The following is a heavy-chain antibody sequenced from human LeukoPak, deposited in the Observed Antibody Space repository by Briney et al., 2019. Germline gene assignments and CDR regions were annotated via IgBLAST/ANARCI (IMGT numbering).Heavy chain of an antibody. Sequence: SETLSLTCTVSGYSISSGYYWGWIRQPPGKGLEWIGSIYHSGSTYYNPSLKSRVTISVDTSKNQFSLKLSSVTAADTAVYYCARTTKVLLFDYWGQGTLVTVSS. CDR3: ARTTKVLLFDY. V-gene: IGHV4-38-2*02. J-gene: IGHJ4*02. CDR2: IYHSGST. D-gene: IGHD2-21*01. CDR1: GYSISSGYY.